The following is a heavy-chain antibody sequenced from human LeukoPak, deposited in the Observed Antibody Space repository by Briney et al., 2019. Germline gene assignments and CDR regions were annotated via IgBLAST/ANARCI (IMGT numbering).Heavy chain of an antibody. D-gene: IGHD2-15*01. CDR3: ARQGCSGGSCYPASIDY. CDR1: GYSFTSYW. Sequence: KRGESLKISCKGSGYSFTSYWISWVRQMPGKGLEWMGRIDPSDSYTNYSPSFQGHVTISADKSISTAYLQWSSLKASDTAMYYCARQGCSGGSCYPASIDYWGQGTLVTVSS. V-gene: IGHV5-10-1*01. J-gene: IGHJ4*02. CDR2: IDPSDSYT.